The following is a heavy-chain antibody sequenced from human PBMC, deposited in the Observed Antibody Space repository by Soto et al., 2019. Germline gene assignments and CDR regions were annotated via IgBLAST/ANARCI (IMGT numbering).Heavy chain of an antibody. CDR2: ISAYNGNT. CDR1: GYTFTGYG. J-gene: IGHJ3*02. V-gene: IGHV1-18*04. D-gene: IGHD4-17*01. Sequence: SEKVSCKASGYTFTGYGISLVRQAPGQGLEWMGWISAYNGNTNYAQKLQGRVTMTTDTSTSTDYMELRSLRSDDTAVYYCARDRGTTVVTRGAFDIWGQGTMVTVSS. CDR3: ARDRGTTVVTRGAFDI.